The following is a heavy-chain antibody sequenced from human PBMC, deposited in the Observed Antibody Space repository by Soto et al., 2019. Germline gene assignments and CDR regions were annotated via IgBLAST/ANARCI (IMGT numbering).Heavy chain of an antibody. CDR3: ATYFRGEGGRGY. J-gene: IGHJ4*01. V-gene: IGHV4-59*08. CDR2: LDYSGSP. CDR1: GGSIRSDH. D-gene: IGHD3-16*01. Sequence: LSLTCTVSGGSIRSDHWGWIRQPPGKGLEWIGYLDYSGSPKYNPSLKSRVTISMDTSKNQVSLTLNSVTAADTAVYFCATYFRGEGGRGYWGPGTQVTSPQ.